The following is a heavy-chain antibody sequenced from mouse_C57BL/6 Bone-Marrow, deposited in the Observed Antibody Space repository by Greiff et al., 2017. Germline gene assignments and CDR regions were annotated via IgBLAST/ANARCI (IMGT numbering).Heavy chain of an antibody. CDR2: INPYNGGT. CDR3: ARGVNYGRRYFDV. CDR1: GYTFTDYY. D-gene: IGHD1-1*01. Sequence: VQLQQSGPVLVKPGASVKMSCKASGYTFTDYYMNWVKQSHGKSLEWIGVINPYNGGTSYNQKFKGKATLTVDKSSSTAYMELNSLTSEDSAVYYCARGVNYGRRYFDVWGTGTTVTVSS. V-gene: IGHV1-19*01. J-gene: IGHJ1*03.